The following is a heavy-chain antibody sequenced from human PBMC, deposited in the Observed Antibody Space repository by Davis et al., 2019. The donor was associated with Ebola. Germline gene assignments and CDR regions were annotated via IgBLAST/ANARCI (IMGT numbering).Heavy chain of an antibody. D-gene: IGHD3-3*01. V-gene: IGHV1-24*01. CDR3: ATVGMDDFWSGYLNWFDP. J-gene: IGHJ5*02. CDR1: GYTLTELS. CDR2: FDPEDGET. Sequence: ASVKVSCKVSGYTLTELSMHWVRQAPGKGLEWMGGFDPEDGETIYAQKFQGRVTMTEDTSTDTAYMELSSLRSEDTAVYYCATVGMDDFWSGYLNWFDPWGQGTLVTVSS.